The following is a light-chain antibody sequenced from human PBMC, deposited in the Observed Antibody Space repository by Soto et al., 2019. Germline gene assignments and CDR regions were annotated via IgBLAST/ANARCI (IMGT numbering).Light chain of an antibody. Sequence: QSVLTQPASVSGSPGQSFTISCTGTSSDVGRYNYVSWFQQHPGTAPKLMIYEVSNRPSGVSNRFSGAKSGNTASLTISGLQAEDEADYYCSSYTSRSTLVFGGGTKLTVL. CDR3: SSYTSRSTLV. V-gene: IGLV2-14*01. CDR1: SSDVGRYNY. J-gene: IGLJ3*02. CDR2: EVS.